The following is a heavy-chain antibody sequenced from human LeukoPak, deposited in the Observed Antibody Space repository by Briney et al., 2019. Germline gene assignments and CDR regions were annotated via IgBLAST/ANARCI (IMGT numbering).Heavy chain of an antibody. CDR3: ASPIEDGVDY. CDR1: GGSISSGGYY. Sequence: PSETLSLTCTVSGGSISSGGYYWSWVRQAPGKGLEWVSVIYSGGSTYYADSVKGRFTISRDNSKNTLYLQMNSLRAEDTAVYYCASPIEDGVDYWGQGTLVTVSS. D-gene: IGHD5-24*01. CDR2: IYSGGST. J-gene: IGHJ4*02. V-gene: IGHV3-53*01.